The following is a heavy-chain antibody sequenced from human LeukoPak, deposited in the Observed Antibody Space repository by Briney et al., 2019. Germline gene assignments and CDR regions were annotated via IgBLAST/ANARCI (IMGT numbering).Heavy chain of an antibody. D-gene: IGHD4-23*01. CDR3: ARGRPHGNDY. CDR2: IASDGSST. J-gene: IGHJ4*02. Sequence: PGGSLRLSCPASGFTFSSYWMNWVRQAPGKGPVWVSRIASDGSSTTYADSVKGRFSISRDNAKNTLYLQMNSLRVEDTAVYYCARGRPHGNDYWGQGTLVTVSS. V-gene: IGHV3-74*01. CDR1: GFTFSSYW.